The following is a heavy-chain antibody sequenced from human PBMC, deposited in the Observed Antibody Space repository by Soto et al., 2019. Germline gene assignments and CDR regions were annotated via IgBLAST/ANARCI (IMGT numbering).Heavy chain of an antibody. J-gene: IGHJ5*02. D-gene: IGHD3-9*01. CDR2: INHIGIT. CDR1: GGSFINHY. Sequence: QLQLQQWGAGLLKPSETLSLTCAVYGGSFINHYWSWIRQPPGKGLEWIGEINHIGITNYNPSLKSRVTLSVDTFKKQFSLKLSSVAAADTAVYYCARGDILIGSRNWFDPWGQGTLVTVSS. CDR3: ARGDILIGSRNWFDP. V-gene: IGHV4-34*01.